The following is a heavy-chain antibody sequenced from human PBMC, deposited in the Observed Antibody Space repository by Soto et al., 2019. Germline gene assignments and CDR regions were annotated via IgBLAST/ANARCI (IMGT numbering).Heavy chain of an antibody. CDR2: IIPIFGTA. CDR3: ARVDVLVPAAPVIPGYYGMDV. D-gene: IGHD2-2*01. V-gene: IGHV1-69*13. CDR1: GGTFSSYA. Sequence: SVKVSCKASGGTFSSYAISWVRQAPGQGLEWMGGIIPIFGTANYAQKFQGRVTITADESTSTAYMELSSLRSEDTAVYYCARVDVLVPAAPVIPGYYGMDVWGQ. J-gene: IGHJ6*02.